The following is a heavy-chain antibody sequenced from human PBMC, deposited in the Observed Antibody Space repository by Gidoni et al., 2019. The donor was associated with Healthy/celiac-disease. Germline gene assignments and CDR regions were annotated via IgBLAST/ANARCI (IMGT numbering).Heavy chain of an antibody. D-gene: IGHD3-3*01. CDR2: ISYDGSNK. Sequence: QVQLVESGGGVVQPGRSLRLSCAASGFTFSSYAMHWVRQAPGKGLEWVAVISYDGSNKYYADSVKGRFTISRDNSKNTLYLQMNSLRAEDTAVYYCARELVFDFWSGYYDYWGQGTLVTVSS. CDR1: GFTFSSYA. CDR3: ARELVFDFWSGYYDY. J-gene: IGHJ4*02. V-gene: IGHV3-30-3*01.